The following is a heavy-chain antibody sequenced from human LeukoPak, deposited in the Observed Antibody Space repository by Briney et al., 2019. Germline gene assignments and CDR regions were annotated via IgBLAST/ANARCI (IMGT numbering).Heavy chain of an antibody. CDR2: IYSGGTT. CDR1: GFTVSGNY. D-gene: IGHD1-7*01. J-gene: IGHJ6*03. Sequence: PGGSLRLSCAASGFTVSGNYMSWVRQAPGKWLEWVSVIYSGGTTYYVDSVKGRFTISRDTSKNTLYLQINSLRPEDTAVYYCAREVSHRTYHYYHYMDVWGTGTTVTVSS. V-gene: IGHV3-66*02. CDR3: AREVSHRTYHYYHYMDV.